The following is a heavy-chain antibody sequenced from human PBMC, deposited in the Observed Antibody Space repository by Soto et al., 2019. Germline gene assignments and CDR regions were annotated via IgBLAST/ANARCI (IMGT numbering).Heavy chain of an antibody. Sequence: QVQLVESGGGLVKPGGSLRLSCAASGFTFSDYYMSWIRQAPGKGLEWVSYISSSGSTIYYADSVKSRFNISRDNAKNSLYLQMNSLTAEDTAVYYCARDRAARPWYYYYYGMDVWGQGTTVTVSS. CDR1: GFTFSDYY. CDR2: ISSSGSTI. J-gene: IGHJ6*02. CDR3: ARDRAARPWYYYYYGMDV. V-gene: IGHV3-11*01. D-gene: IGHD6-6*01.